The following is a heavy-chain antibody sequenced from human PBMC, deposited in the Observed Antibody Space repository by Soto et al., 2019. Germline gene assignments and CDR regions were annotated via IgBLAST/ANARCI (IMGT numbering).Heavy chain of an antibody. J-gene: IGHJ4*02. CDR3: ARKALAGLYYFDY. V-gene: IGHV4-59*01. CDR1: GGSISSYY. CDR2: IYYSGST. Sequence: QVQLQESGPGLVKPSETLSLTCTVSGGSISSYYWSWMRQPPGKGLEWIGYIYYSGSTNYNPSLRCRVTISVDTSKYYFSLKMCSVTAADTAVYYCARKALAGLYYFDYWGQGNLVTVFS. D-gene: IGHD6-19*01.